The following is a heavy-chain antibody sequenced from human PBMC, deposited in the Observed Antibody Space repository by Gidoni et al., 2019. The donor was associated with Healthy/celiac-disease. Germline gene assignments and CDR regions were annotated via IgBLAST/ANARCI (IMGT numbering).Heavy chain of an antibody. Sequence: EVQLLESGGGLVQPGGARRVSCAASGSNFSRYTMSWVRQAPGKGLEWVSAISGSGGSTYSADSVKGRFTISRDNSKNTLYLKMNILRAEDTAVYYCAKVATDYYYYYYMDVWGKGTTVTVSS. J-gene: IGHJ6*03. CDR2: ISGSGGST. D-gene: IGHD1-26*01. CDR1: GSNFSRYT. V-gene: IGHV3-23*01. CDR3: AKVATDYYYYYYMDV.